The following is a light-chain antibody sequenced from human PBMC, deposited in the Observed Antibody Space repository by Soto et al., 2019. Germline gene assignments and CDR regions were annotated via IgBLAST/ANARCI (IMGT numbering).Light chain of an antibody. CDR2: WAS. CDR1: QSVLYSSNNKNY. J-gene: IGKJ2*01. V-gene: IGKV4-1*01. Sequence: DIVMTQSPDSLAVSLGERATINCKSSQSVLYSSNNKNYLAWYQQRPGQPPKLLLYWASTRESGVPDRFSVSGSGTDFTLTITSLQAEDVAVYYCQQYESTPPTFGQGTKLEIK. CDR3: QQYESTPPT.